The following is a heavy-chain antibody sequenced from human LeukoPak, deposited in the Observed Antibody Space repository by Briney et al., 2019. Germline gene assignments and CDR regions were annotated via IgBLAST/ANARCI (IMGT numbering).Heavy chain of an antibody. D-gene: IGHD6-13*01. J-gene: IGHJ4*02. CDR1: GFTFSSYS. CDR2: ISSSSSSTI. Sequence: PGGSLRLSCAASGFTFSSYSMNWVRQAPGKGLEWVSYISSSSSSTIYYADSVKGRFTISRDNAKNSLYLQMNSLRAEDTAVYYCARRDEYSSSWTNLRFFAALDYWGQGTLVTVSS. CDR3: ARRDEYSSSWTNLRFFAALDY. V-gene: IGHV3-48*04.